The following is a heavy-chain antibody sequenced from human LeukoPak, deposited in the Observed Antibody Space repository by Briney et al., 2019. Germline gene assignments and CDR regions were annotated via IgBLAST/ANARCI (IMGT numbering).Heavy chain of an antibody. D-gene: IGHD5-18*01. CDR2: MNPNSGNT. CDR1: GYTFTSYD. Sequence: GASVKVSCKASGYTFTSYDINWVRQATGQGLEWMGWMNPNSGNTGYAQKFQGRVTMTRNTSISTAYMELSSLRSEDTAVYYCARGLLYRGYGYGSGGDYWGQGTLVTVSS. CDR3: ARGLLYRGYGYGSGGDY. V-gene: IGHV1-8*01. J-gene: IGHJ4*02.